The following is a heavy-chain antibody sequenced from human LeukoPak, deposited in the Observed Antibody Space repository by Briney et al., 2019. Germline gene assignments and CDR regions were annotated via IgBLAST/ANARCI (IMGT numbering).Heavy chain of an antibody. CDR2: IYYAGSS. CDR3: ARQTVIIPTGMEGPWFDP. Sequence: ASETLSLTCTVSGVSIKNHYWSWIRQPPGKGLEWIANIYYAGSSNYNPSLKSRVSASIDASKNHLSLQLTSVTAADTAIYYCARQTVIIPTGMEGPWFDPWGQGTLVAVSS. D-gene: IGHD2/OR15-2a*01. V-gene: IGHV4-59*08. J-gene: IGHJ5*02. CDR1: GVSIKNHY.